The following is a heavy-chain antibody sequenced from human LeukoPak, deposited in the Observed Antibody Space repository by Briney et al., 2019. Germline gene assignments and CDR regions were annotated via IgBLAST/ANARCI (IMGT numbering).Heavy chain of an antibody. Sequence: PSETLSLTCAVYGGSFSGYYWSWIRQPPGKGLEWIGEINHSGSTDYNPSLKSRVTISVDTSKNQFSLKLSSVTAADTAVYYCARGAPQRLITMIVLDYWGQGTLVTVSS. J-gene: IGHJ4*02. CDR2: INHSGST. CDR3: ARGAPQRLITMIVLDY. D-gene: IGHD3-22*01. V-gene: IGHV4-34*01. CDR1: GGSFSGYY.